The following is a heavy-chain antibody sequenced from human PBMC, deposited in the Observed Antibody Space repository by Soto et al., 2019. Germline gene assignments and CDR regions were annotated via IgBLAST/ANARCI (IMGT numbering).Heavy chain of an antibody. CDR1: GFTFSSYG. D-gene: IGHD5-12*01. CDR3: APSFGYCGYDLFDY. CDR2: ISYDGSNK. V-gene: IGHV3-30*03. J-gene: IGHJ4*02. Sequence: QVQLVESGGAVVQPGRSLRLSCAASGFTFSSYGMHWVRQAPGKGLEWVAVISYDGSNKYYADYVKGRFTISRDNSKNPLYLQINSLGAEDTPVYYGAPSFGYCGYDLFDYWGQGTLVTVSS.